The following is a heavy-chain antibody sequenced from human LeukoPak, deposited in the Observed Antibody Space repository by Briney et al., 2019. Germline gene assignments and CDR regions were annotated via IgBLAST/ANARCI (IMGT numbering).Heavy chain of an antibody. CDR1: GFTLSSYS. J-gene: IGHJ4*02. Sequence: GGSLRLSCAASGFTLSSYSMNWVRQAPGKGLEWVSSISSSSSYIYYADSVKGRFTISRDNAKNSLYLQMNSLRAEDTAVYYCACGAVAGSFDYWGQGTLVTVSS. D-gene: IGHD6-19*01. V-gene: IGHV3-21*01. CDR2: ISSSSSYI. CDR3: ACGAVAGSFDY.